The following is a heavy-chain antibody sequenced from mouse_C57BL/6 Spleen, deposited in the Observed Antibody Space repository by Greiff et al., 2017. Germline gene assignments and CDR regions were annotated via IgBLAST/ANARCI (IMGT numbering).Heavy chain of an antibody. V-gene: IGHV3-6*01. Sequence: DVHLVESGPGLVKPSQSLSLTCSVTGYSITSGYYWNWIRQFPGNKLEWMGYISYDGSNNYNPSLKNRISITRDTSKNQFFLKLNSVTTEDTATYYCARETTVVARDYWGQGTTLTVSS. J-gene: IGHJ2*01. CDR3: ARETTVVARDY. CDR1: GYSITSGYY. CDR2: ISYDGSN. D-gene: IGHD1-1*01.